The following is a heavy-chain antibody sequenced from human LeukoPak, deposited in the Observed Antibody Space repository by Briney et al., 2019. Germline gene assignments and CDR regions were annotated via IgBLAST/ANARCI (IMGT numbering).Heavy chain of an antibody. J-gene: IGHJ4*02. CDR3: ARISHSAYIHDY. CDR1: GFTFSTYE. D-gene: IGHD3-16*01. Sequence: PGGSLRLSCAASGFTFSTYEMNWVRQAPGKGLEWVSYISSSGATILYADSVKGRFTISRDNAKNSLCLQMNSLRAEDTALYYCARISHSAYIHDYWGRGTLVTASS. CDR2: ISSSGATI. V-gene: IGHV3-48*03.